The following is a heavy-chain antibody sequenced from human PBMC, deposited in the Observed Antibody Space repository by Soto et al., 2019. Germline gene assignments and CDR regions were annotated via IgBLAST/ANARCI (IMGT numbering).Heavy chain of an antibody. Sequence: EVQLVESGGGLVQPGGSLRLSCAASGFTVRSYWMTWVRQAPWKGLEWVANIKEDGGEKYYGDSVRGRFTISRDNTKNSLYLQMNSLRGDDTAVYYFARDDSPGSDNTWYDALDIWGQGTMVTVSS. V-gene: IGHV3-7*01. CDR1: GFTVRSYW. CDR3: ARDDSPGSDNTWYDALDI. J-gene: IGHJ3*02. CDR2: IKEDGGEK. D-gene: IGHD6-13*01.